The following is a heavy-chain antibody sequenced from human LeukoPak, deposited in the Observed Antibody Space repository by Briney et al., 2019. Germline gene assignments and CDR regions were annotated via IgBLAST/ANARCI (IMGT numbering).Heavy chain of an antibody. CDR1: GGSISSYY. D-gene: IGHD4-17*01. J-gene: IGHJ4*02. V-gene: IGHV4-59*08. CDR3: ARLGHNYGDSEYYFDY. Sequence: SETLSLTCTVSGGSISSYYWSWIRQPPGKGLEWIGYIYYSGSTNYNPSLKSRVTISVDTSKNQFSLKLSSVTAADTAVYYCARLGHNYGDSEYYFDYWGQGTLVTVSS. CDR2: IYYSGST.